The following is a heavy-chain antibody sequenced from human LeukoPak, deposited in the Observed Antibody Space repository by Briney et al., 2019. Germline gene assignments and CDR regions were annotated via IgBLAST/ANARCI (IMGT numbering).Heavy chain of an antibody. V-gene: IGHV4-59*01. Sequence: SETLSLTCTVSGGSISSYYWSWIRQPPGKGLEWIGYIYYSGSTNYNPSLKSRVTISVDTSKNQFSLKLSSVTAADTAVYYCARSCRILDIVATIRARLGGNGFNIWGQGTMVTVSS. CDR1: GGSISSYY. CDR3: ARSCRILDIVATIRARLGGNGFNI. J-gene: IGHJ3*02. D-gene: IGHD5-12*01. CDR2: IYYSGST.